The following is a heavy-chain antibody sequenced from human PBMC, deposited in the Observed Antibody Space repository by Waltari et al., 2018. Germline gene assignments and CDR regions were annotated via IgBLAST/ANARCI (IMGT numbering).Heavy chain of an antibody. D-gene: IGHD6-13*01. CDR1: GGTFSSYA. V-gene: IGHV1-69*12. CDR3: ARVIAAAGTNYYYYMDV. Sequence: QVQLVQSGAEVKKPGSSVKVSCKASGGTFSSYAISWVRQAPGQGLEWMGGIIPIFGTANYAQKFQGRVTITADESTSTAYMELSSLRSEDTAVYYCARVIAAAGTNYYYYMDVWGKGTTVTISS. CDR2: IIPIFGTA. J-gene: IGHJ6*03.